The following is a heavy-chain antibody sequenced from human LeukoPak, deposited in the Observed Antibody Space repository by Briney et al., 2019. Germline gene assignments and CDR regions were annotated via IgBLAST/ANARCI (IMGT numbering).Heavy chain of an antibody. D-gene: IGHD3-10*01. V-gene: IGHV4-4*09. CDR3: ASMGSSGFPGFDY. CDR1: GGSISSYY. Sequence: SETLSLTCTVSGGSISSYYLSWIRQPPGKGLEWIGYIYTSGSTNYNPSLKTRGTISVDAYKNHFSLQLSSVTGADAPVYYCASMGSSGFPGFDYWGQGTLVTVPS. CDR2: IYTSGST. J-gene: IGHJ4*01.